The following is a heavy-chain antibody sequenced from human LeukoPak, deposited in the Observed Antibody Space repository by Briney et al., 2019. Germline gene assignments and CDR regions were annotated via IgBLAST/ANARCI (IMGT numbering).Heavy chain of an antibody. Sequence: ASVKVSCKASGYTFTGYYMHWGRQAPGQGLEWMGWINPNSGGTNYAQKFQGRVTMTRDTSISTAYMELSRLRSDDTAVYYCASDGGGYCSSTSCYNNFDYWGQGTLVTVSS. CDR1: GYTFTGYY. CDR3: ASDGGGYCSSTSCYNNFDY. V-gene: IGHV1-2*02. J-gene: IGHJ4*02. D-gene: IGHD2-2*02. CDR2: INPNSGGT.